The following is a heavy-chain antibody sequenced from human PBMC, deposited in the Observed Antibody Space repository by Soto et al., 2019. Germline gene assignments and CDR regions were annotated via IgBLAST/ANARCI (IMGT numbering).Heavy chain of an antibody. CDR2: IMSKTDGGTT. CDR3: TTDSGMSPYSFDY. CDR1: GFTFSKAW. J-gene: IGHJ4*02. Sequence: PGGSLRLSCATSGFTFSKAWVGWVRQAPGKGLEWVGRIMSKTDGGTTDYAAPVTGRFTISRDDSKSTLYLQMNSLKTEDTAFYYCTTDSGMSPYSFDYWGQGTLVTASS. V-gene: IGHV3-15*01. D-gene: IGHD1-26*01.